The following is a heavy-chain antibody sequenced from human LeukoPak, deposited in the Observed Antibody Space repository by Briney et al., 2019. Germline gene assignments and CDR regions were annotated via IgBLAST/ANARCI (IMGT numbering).Heavy chain of an antibody. CDR3: ASWGAATPPGGRYYYYYYMDV. D-gene: IGHD2-15*01. V-gene: IGHV4-4*07. CDR2: IYTSGST. J-gene: IGHJ6*03. CDR1: GGSISSYY. Sequence: SETLSLTCTVSGGSISSYYWSWIRQPAGKGLEWIGRIYTSGSTNYNPSLKSRVTISVDKSKNQFSLKLGSVTAADTAVYYCASWGAATPPGGRYYYYYYMDVWGKGTTVTVSS.